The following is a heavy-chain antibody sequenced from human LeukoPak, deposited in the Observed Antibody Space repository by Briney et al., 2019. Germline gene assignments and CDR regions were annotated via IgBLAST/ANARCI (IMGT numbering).Heavy chain of an antibody. Sequence: SQTLSLTCAISGDSVSSNSAAWNWIRQSPSRGLEWLGRTYYRSKWYNDYAVSVKSRITINPDTSKNQFSLQLNSVTPEDTAVYYCARDRTWRGYSLYYFDYWGQGTLVTVSS. CDR1: GDSVSSNSAA. CDR2: TYYRSKWYN. CDR3: ARDRTWRGYSLYYFDY. D-gene: IGHD5-18*01. J-gene: IGHJ4*02. V-gene: IGHV6-1*01.